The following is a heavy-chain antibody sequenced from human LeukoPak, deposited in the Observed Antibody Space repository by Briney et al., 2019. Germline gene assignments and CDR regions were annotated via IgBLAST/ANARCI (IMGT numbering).Heavy chain of an antibody. Sequence: PGGSLRLSCAASGFTFSSYWMHWVRQAPGKGLVWVSRINTDGSSTSYADSVKGRFTISRDNAKNTLYLQVNSLRAEDTAVYYCARDQCTSTSCYGYNWFDPWGQGTLVTVSS. D-gene: IGHD2-2*01. CDR1: GFTFSSYW. V-gene: IGHV3-74*01. CDR3: ARDQCTSTSCYGYNWFDP. CDR2: INTDGSST. J-gene: IGHJ5*02.